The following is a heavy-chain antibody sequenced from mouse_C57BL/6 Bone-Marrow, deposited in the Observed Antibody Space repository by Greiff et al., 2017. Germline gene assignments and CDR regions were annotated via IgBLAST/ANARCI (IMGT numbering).Heavy chain of an antibody. V-gene: IGHV2-5*01. D-gene: IGHD1-1*01. CDR1: GFSLTSYG. CDR2: IWRGGST. CDR3: AKKHGSSLYAMDY. Sequence: VQLQQSGPGLVQPSQSLSITCTVSGFSLTSYGVHWVRQSPGKGLEWLGVIWRGGSTDYNAAFMSRLSITKDNSKSQVFFKMNSLQADDTAIYYCAKKHGSSLYAMDYWGQGTSVTVSS. J-gene: IGHJ4*01.